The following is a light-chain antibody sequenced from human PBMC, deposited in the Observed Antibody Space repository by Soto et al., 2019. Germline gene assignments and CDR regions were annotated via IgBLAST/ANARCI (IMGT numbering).Light chain of an antibody. CDR1: QSISSY. CDR3: QQSYSTPPWT. V-gene: IGKV1-39*01. CDR2: AAS. J-gene: IGKJ1*01. Sequence: DIQMTQSPSSLSASVGDIVTITCRASQSISSYLNWYQQKPGKAPKLLIYAASNLQSGVPSRFSGSGSGTDFTLTISSLQPEDFATYFCQQSYSTPPWTFGHGTKVDIK.